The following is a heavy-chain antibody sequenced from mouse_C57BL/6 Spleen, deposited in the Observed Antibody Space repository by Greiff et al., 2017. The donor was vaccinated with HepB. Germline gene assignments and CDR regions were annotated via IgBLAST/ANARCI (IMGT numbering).Heavy chain of an antibody. CDR3: ASRDYYGSSYDWYFDV. CDR1: GYTFTSYW. V-gene: IGHV1-50*01. Sequence: VQLQQPGAELVKPGASVKLSCKASGYTFTSYWMQWVNQRPGQGLEWIGEIDPSDSYTNYNQKFKGKATLTVDTSSSTAYMQLSSLTSEDSAVYYCASRDYYGSSYDWYFDVWGTGTTVTVSS. J-gene: IGHJ1*03. CDR2: IDPSDSYT. D-gene: IGHD1-1*01.